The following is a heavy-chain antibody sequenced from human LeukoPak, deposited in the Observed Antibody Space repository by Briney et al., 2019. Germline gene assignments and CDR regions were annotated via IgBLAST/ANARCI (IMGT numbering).Heavy chain of an antibody. D-gene: IGHD3-22*01. Sequence: PGGSLRLSCAASGFTFSSYWMHWVRQAPGKGLVWVSRINSDGSSTSYADSVKGRFTISRDNAKNTLYLQMNSLRAEDTVVYYCATLYYDSSGRFYWYFDLWGRGTLVTVSS. V-gene: IGHV3-74*01. CDR1: GFTFSSYW. CDR2: INSDGSST. CDR3: ATLYYDSSGRFYWYFDL. J-gene: IGHJ2*01.